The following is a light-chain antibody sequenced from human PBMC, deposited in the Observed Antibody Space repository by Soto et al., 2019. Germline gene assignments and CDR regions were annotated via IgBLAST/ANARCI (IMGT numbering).Light chain of an antibody. V-gene: IGLV2-23*01. Sequence: QSVLTQPASVSGSPGQSITISCTGTSSDVGSHNLVSWYQQHPGKAPKLMIYEGSKRPSGVSNRFSGSKSGNTASLTISGLQAEDEADYYCCSYAGSSTSYVLGTGTKVTVL. CDR1: SSDVGSHNL. CDR3: CSYAGSSTSYV. CDR2: EGS. J-gene: IGLJ1*01.